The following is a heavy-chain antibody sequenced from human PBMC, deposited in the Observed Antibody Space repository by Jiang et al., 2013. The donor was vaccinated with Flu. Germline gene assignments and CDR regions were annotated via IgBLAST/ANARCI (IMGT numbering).Heavy chain of an antibody. CDR1: GFTFDSYG. CDR3: AKDVGSESYYPFVSYYFDY. V-gene: IGHV3-30*18. D-gene: IGHD3-10*01. J-gene: IGHJ4*02. CDR2: ISYDGSKK. Sequence: VQLLESGGGVVQPGRSLRLSCAASGFTFDSYGVHWVRQAPDKGLEWVAVISYDGSKKYYAESVKGRFAISRDNSKNTVYLQMDSLRPEDTAVYYCAKDVGSESYYPFVSYYFDYVGPGNPGHRLL.